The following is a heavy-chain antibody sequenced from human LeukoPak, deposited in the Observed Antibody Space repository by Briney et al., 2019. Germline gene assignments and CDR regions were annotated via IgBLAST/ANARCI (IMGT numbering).Heavy chain of an antibody. Sequence: ASVKVSCKASGYTFTGYYMHWVRQAPGQGLEWMGWINPNSGGTNYAQKFQGRVTMTRDTSISTAYMELSRLRSDDTAVYYCARDEQQLVVGGSMSNWFDPWGQGTLVTVSS. J-gene: IGHJ5*02. D-gene: IGHD6-13*01. CDR3: ARDEQQLVVGGSMSNWFDP. CDR1: GYTFTGYY. CDR2: INPNSGGT. V-gene: IGHV1-2*02.